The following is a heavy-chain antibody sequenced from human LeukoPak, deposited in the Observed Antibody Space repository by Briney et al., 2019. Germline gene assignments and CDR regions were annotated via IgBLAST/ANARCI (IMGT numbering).Heavy chain of an antibody. CDR3: ARDHTSRLYYFDF. Sequence: ASVKVSCKASGGTFSSYAINWVRQAPGQGLEWMGGIIPIFGTANYAQRFQGRVTITADESASTAYMELSSLRSEDTAVYYCARDHTSRLYYFDFWGQGTLVTVSS. V-gene: IGHV1-69*13. CDR1: GGTFSSYA. CDR2: IIPIFGTA. D-gene: IGHD2-2*01. J-gene: IGHJ4*02.